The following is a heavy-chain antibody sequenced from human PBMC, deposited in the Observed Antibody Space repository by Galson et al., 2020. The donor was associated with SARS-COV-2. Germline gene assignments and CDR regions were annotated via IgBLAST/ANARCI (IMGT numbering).Heavy chain of an antibody. V-gene: IGHV3-7*03. J-gene: IGHJ4*02. Sequence: GESLKISCEGSGFTFSGYWMSWVRQAPGKGLEWVANIKQDGSETHYVDSVKGRFTISRDNAKNSLYLHMSSLRVDDTAVYYCARGQWLIGVYWGQGTLVSVSS. CDR2: IKQDGSET. CDR3: ARGQWLIGVY. D-gene: IGHD6-19*01. CDR1: GFTFSGYW.